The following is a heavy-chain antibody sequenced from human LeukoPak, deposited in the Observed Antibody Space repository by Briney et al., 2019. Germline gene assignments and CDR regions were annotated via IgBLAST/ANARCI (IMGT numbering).Heavy chain of an antibody. Sequence: SLTLSLTCTVSGGSISSGGYYWSWIRQHPGKGLEWIGYIYYSGSTYYNPSLKSRVTISVDTSKNQFSLKLSSVTAADTAVYYCARDYSRRDGYNHYYYMDVWGKGTTVTVSS. V-gene: IGHV4-31*03. J-gene: IGHJ6*03. CDR2: IYYSGST. CDR1: GGSISSGGYY. D-gene: IGHD5-24*01. CDR3: ARDYSRRDGYNHYYYMDV.